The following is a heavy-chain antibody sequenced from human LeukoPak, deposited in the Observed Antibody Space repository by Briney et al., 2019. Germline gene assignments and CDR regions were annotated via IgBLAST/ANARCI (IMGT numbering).Heavy chain of an antibody. CDR2: IIPIFGTA. D-gene: IGHD3-3*01. Sequence: SVKVSCKASGGTFSSYAISWVRQAPGQGLEWMGGIIPIFGTANYAQKFQGRVTITADESTSTAYMELSSLRSEDTAEYYCARTLRFLEWHDAFDIWGQGTMVTVSS. J-gene: IGHJ3*02. V-gene: IGHV1-69*13. CDR3: ARTLRFLEWHDAFDI. CDR1: GGTFSSYA.